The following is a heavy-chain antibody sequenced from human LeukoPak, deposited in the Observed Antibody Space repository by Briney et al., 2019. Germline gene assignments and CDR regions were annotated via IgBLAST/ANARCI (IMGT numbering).Heavy chain of an antibody. CDR2: INPNSGGT. J-gene: IGHJ4*02. D-gene: IGHD4-17*01. CDR3: ARDYGDYEYFDY. CDR1: GYTFTGYY. Sequence: VASVKVSCKASGYTFTGYYMHWVRQAPGQGLEWMGWINPNSGGTNYAQKFQGRVTMTRDTSISTAYMELSRLRSDDTAVYYCARDYGDYEYFDYWGQGTLVTVSS. V-gene: IGHV1-2*02.